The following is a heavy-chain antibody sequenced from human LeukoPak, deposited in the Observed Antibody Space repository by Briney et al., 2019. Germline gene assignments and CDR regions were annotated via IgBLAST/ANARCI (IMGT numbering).Heavy chain of an antibody. V-gene: IGHV4-4*07. CDR2: IYTSGST. Sequence: PSETLSLTCTVSGGSISSYYWSWIRQPAEKGLEWIGRIYTSGSTNYNPSLKSRVTMSVDTSKNQFSLKLSSVTAADTAVYYCARDPQAVAGRRSYYYYYMDVWGKGTTVTVSS. D-gene: IGHD6-19*01. CDR1: GGSISSYY. CDR3: ARDPQAVAGRRSYYYYYMDV. J-gene: IGHJ6*03.